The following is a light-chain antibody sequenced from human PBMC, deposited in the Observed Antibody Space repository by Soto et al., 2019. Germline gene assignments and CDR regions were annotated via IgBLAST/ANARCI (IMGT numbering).Light chain of an antibody. V-gene: IGKV3-15*01. J-gene: IGKJ5*01. CDR1: QIVSSN. CDR2: GAS. CDR3: QQFNYWPPIT. Sequence: EIVLTQSPATLSVSPGERATLSCRASQIVSSNLAWYQQKPGRAPRLLIYGASTRATGIPARFSGSGSGTEFTLTISSLQSEDFAVYYCQQFNYWPPITFGQGTRLEI.